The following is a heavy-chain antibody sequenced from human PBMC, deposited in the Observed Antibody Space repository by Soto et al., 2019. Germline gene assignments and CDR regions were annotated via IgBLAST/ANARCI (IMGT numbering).Heavy chain of an antibody. CDR3: ARDATITMVRGVISNFDY. V-gene: IGHV1-18*04. D-gene: IGHD3-10*01. J-gene: IGHJ4*02. CDR1: GYTFTSYG. Sequence: ASVKVSCKASGYTFTSYGISWVRQAPGQGLEWMGWISAYNGNTNYAQKPQGRVTMTTDTSTSTAYMELRSLRSDDTAVYYCARDATITMVRGVISNFDYWGQGTQVTVSS. CDR2: ISAYNGNT.